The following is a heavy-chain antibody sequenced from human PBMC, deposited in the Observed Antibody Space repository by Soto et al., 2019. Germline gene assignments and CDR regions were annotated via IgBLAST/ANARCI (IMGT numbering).Heavy chain of an antibody. Sequence: QITLKESGPTLVKPTQTLTLTCTFSGFSLSTTGVGVGWIRQPPGKALEWPALIYWDDDKRYNPSLKSRLTITKDTSKNQVVLTMTNMDPVDTATYYCVQSRCGGDCLQSYSSHSYYGLDVWGQGTTVTVSS. CDR1: GFSLSTTGVG. J-gene: IGHJ6*02. CDR2: IYWDDDK. D-gene: IGHD2-21*01. V-gene: IGHV2-5*02. CDR3: VQSRCGGDCLQSYSSHSYYGLDV.